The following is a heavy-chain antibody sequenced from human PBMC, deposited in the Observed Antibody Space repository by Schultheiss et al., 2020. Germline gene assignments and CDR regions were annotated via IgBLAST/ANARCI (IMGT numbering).Heavy chain of an antibody. V-gene: IGHV4-31*03. CDR2: IYYSGST. J-gene: IGHJ3*02. CDR1: GGSISSGGYY. CDR3: ARFGPGDAFDI. Sequence: SETLSLTCTVSGGSISSGGYYWSWIRQHPGKGLEWIGYIYYSGSTYYNPSLKSRVTISVDTSKNQFSLKLSSVTAADTAVYYCARFGPGDAFDIWGQGTMVTVSS. D-gene: IGHD3-16*01.